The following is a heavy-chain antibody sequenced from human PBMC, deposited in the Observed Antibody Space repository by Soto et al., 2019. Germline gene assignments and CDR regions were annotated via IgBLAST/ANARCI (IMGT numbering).Heavy chain of an antibody. CDR2: IYDSGTT. CDR1: GGSLGSYY. J-gene: IGHJ5*02. D-gene: IGHD2-15*01. Sequence: SETLSVTCTVSGGSLGSYYWGWIRQPPGKGLEWIAYIYDSGTTYYNPPLKSRATISVDTPQSQFSLSLTSVTSADTAVYYCARGAAFWFGPWGQGTLVTVSS. V-gene: IGHV4-59*01. CDR3: ARGAAFWFGP.